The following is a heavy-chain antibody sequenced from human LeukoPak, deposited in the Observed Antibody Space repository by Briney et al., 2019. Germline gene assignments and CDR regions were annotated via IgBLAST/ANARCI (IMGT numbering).Heavy chain of an antibody. J-gene: IGHJ4*02. CDR2: ISAYNGNT. Sequence: GASVKVSCKASGYTFTSYGISWVRQAPGQGLEWMGWISAYNGNTNYAQKLQGRVTMTTDTSTSTAYMELRRLRSDDTAVYYCARDLFVSVDSGGYYPYYFASWGEGTLLSVSS. CDR3: ARDLFVSVDSGGYYPYYFAS. V-gene: IGHV1-18*01. CDR1: GYTFTSYG. D-gene: IGHD3-22*01.